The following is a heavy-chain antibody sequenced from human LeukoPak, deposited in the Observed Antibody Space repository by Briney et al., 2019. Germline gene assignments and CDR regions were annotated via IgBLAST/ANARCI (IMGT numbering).Heavy chain of an antibody. J-gene: IGHJ4*02. Sequence: SETLSLTCTVSGGSISSGDYYWSWIRQPPGKGLEWIGYIYYSGSTYYNPSLKSRVTISVDTSKNQFSLKLSSVTAADTAVYYCAREELLLGYFDYWGQGTLVTVSS. CDR3: AREELLLGYFDY. CDR2: IYYSGST. CDR1: GGSISSGDYY. D-gene: IGHD2-15*01. V-gene: IGHV4-30-4*01.